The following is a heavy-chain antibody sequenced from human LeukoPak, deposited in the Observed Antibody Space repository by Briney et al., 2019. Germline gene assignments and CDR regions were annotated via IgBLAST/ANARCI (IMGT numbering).Heavy chain of an antibody. V-gene: IGHV3-48*04. CDR1: GFTFTNYC. D-gene: IGHD4-23*01. CDR3: ARVGGTVVDSRGNFDY. J-gene: IGHJ4*02. Sequence: GGSLTLSCAAAGFTFTNYCMNWVRQAQRKVLEWVSYISSSSSSIYYADSVKGRFTISRDNAKNSLYLQMNSLRAEDTAVYYCARVGGTVVDSRGNFDYWGQGTLVNVSS. CDR2: ISSSSSSI.